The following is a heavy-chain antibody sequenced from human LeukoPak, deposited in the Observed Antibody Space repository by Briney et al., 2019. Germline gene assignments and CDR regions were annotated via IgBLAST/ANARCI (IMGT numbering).Heavy chain of an antibody. Sequence: GASVKVSCKASGYTFTSYGISWVRQAPGQGLEWMGRVNPNNGVPNYAQKFQGRVTMTRDTAISTFYMELSSLRSDDTAVYFCAREVGYSSSYYGRFDPWGQGTLVIVSS. CDR1: GYTFTSYG. D-gene: IGHD2-2*01. J-gene: IGHJ5*02. CDR3: AREVGYSSSYYGRFDP. V-gene: IGHV1-2*06. CDR2: VNPNNGVP.